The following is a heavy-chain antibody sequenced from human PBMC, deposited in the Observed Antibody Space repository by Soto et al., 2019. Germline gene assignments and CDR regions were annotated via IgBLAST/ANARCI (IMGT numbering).Heavy chain of an antibody. D-gene: IGHD2-21*02. Sequence: SETLSLTCAVYGGSLSGNYWGWLRQPPGKGLEWIGETHHSGSTAYNPSLKSRVTISVDTSRNQFSLKLNSVTAADTAVYYCARTTAAIHLNYWSQGTLVTVSS. J-gene: IGHJ4*02. CDR1: GGSLSGNY. CDR3: ARTTAAIHLNY. V-gene: IGHV4-34*01. CDR2: THHSGST.